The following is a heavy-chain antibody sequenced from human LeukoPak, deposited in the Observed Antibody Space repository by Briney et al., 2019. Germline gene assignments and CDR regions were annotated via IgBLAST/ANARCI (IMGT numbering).Heavy chain of an antibody. J-gene: IGHJ4*02. CDR3: ARRGELGYSYDYFDY. CDR2: IYPGDSDT. D-gene: IGHD5-18*01. Sequence: GESLKISCKGSGYSFTSYWIGWVRQMPGKGLEWMGIIYPGDSDTRYSPSFQGQVTISADKSISTAYLQWSSLKASDTAMYYCARRGELGYSYDYFDYWGQGTLVTVSS. V-gene: IGHV5-51*01. CDR1: GYSFTSYW.